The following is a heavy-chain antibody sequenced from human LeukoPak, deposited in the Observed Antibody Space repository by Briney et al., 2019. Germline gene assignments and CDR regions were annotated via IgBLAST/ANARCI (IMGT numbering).Heavy chain of an antibody. CDR2: ISPGDSET. CDR1: GYSFTSYW. CDR3: ARPQTVTGGWFDP. J-gene: IGHJ5*02. V-gene: IGHV5-51*01. D-gene: IGHD4-17*01. Sequence: PGESLKISCKGSGYSFTSYWIGWVRQMPGKGREWRGIISPGDSETRYSPSFQGQVTISADKSISTAYLQWSSLKASDTAMYYCARPQTVTGGWFDPWGQGTLVTVSS.